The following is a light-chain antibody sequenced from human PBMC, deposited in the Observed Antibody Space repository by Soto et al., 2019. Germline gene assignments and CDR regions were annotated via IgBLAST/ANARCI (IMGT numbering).Light chain of an antibody. CDR3: SSYTSSYTWV. J-gene: IGLJ3*02. V-gene: IGLV2-14*03. Sequence: QSVLTQPASVSGSPGQSFTISCSGTTNDVGGYNYVSWYQQHPGKAPKLLIYGVTDRPSGVSSRFSGSKSGNAASLTISGLQAEDEGDYYCSSYTSSYTWVFGGGTKVTVL. CDR2: GVT. CDR1: TNDVGGYNY.